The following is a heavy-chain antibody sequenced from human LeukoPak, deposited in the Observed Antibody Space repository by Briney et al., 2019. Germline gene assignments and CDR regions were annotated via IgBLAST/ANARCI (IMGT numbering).Heavy chain of an antibody. J-gene: IGHJ5*02. D-gene: IGHD5-12*01. CDR3: ARDESGYNGYVRFDP. CDR1: GFTFSSYE. CDR2: ISSSGGTI. V-gene: IGHV3-48*03. Sequence: QPGGSLRLSCAASGFTFSSYEMNWVRQAPGKELEWVSYISSSGGTIYYADSVKGRFTISRDNAKNSLYLQMNSLRAEDTAVYYCARDESGYNGYVRFDPWGQGTLVTVSS.